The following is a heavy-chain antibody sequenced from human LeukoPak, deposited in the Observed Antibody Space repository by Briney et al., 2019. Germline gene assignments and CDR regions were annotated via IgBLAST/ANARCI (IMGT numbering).Heavy chain of an antibody. D-gene: IGHD3-22*01. CDR1: GFTFSSYA. V-gene: IGHV3-23*01. CDR2: ISGSGGGT. Sequence: GGSLRLSCAASGFTFSSYAMSWVRQAPGKGLEWVSGISGSGGGTYYADSVKGRVTISRDNSKNTLYLQMNSLRAEDTAVYYCAKDFGYYDSSGYYYWGQGTLVTVSS. CDR3: AKDFGYYDSSGYYY. J-gene: IGHJ4*02.